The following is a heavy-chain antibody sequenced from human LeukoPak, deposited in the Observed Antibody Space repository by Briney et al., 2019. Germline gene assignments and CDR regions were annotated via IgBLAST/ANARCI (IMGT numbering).Heavy chain of an antibody. Sequence: PSETLSLTCTVSGGSISSYYWSWIRQPAGKGLEWIGRIYTSGSTNYNPSLKSRVTMSVDTSKNQFSLKLSSVTAADTAAYYCARERVRFLEWFVKSRYYYGMDVWGQGTTVTVSS. CDR2: IYTSGST. CDR1: GGSISSYY. V-gene: IGHV4-4*07. CDR3: ARERVRFLEWFVKSRYYYGMDV. D-gene: IGHD3-3*01. J-gene: IGHJ6*02.